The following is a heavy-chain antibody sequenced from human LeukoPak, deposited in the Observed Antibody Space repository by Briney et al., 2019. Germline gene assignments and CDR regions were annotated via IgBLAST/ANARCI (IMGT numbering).Heavy chain of an antibody. J-gene: IGHJ4*02. CDR3: ARPITYGSGIDFFDY. Sequence: SGPTLVKPTQTFTLTCTFSGFSLSTSGMCVSWIRQPPGKGLEWIGSIYYSGSTYYNPSLKSRVTISVDTSKNQFSLKLSSVTAADTAVYYCARPITYGSGIDFFDYWGQGTLVTVSS. CDR2: IYYSGST. CDR1: GFSLSTSGMC. D-gene: IGHD3-10*01. V-gene: IGHV4-39*01.